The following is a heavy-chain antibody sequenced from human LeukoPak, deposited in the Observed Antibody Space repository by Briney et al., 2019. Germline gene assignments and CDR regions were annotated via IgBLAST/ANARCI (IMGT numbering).Heavy chain of an antibody. D-gene: IGHD5-18*01. V-gene: IGHV4-31*03. CDR2: IYYSGST. CDR1: GGSIYSGGYY. J-gene: IGHJ4*02. CDR3: ARDAGYRRIGY. Sequence: SETLSLTCTVSGGSIYSGGYYWRWIRQHPGKGLEWIGYIYYSGSTYYNPSLKSRVTISVDTSKNQFSLKLSSVTAADTAMYYCARDAGYRRIGYWGQGTLVTVSS.